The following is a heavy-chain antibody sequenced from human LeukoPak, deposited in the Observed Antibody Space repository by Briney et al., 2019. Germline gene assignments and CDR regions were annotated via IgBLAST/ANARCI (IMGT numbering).Heavy chain of an antibody. CDR3: ARVDDGSGYRHIDY. J-gene: IGHJ4*02. CDR2: INPKSGGT. D-gene: IGHD3-3*01. V-gene: IGHV1-2*02. Sequence: ASVKVSCKAPGYTFTGRYLHWVRQAPGQGLEYMGWINPKSGGTNYARNFQGRVTVTRDTSINTAYMELSRLTSDDTAIYYCARVDDGSGYRHIDYWGQGTLVIVSS. CDR1: GYTFTGRY.